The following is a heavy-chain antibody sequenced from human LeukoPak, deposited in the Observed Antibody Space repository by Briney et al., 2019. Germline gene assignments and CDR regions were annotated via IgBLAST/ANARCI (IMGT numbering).Heavy chain of an antibody. D-gene: IGHD1-26*01. V-gene: IGHV3-21*01. CDR2: ISSGSSYI. J-gene: IGHJ1*01. CDR1: GFTFSSYN. CDR3: ARGPYSGSYCQY. Sequence: PGGSLRLSCAASGFTFSSYNMHWVRQTPGKGLEWVSSISSGSSYIFYADSVKGRFTISKDNAKNSLYLQMNSLGVEDTAVYYCARGPYSGSYCQYWGQGTLVTVSS.